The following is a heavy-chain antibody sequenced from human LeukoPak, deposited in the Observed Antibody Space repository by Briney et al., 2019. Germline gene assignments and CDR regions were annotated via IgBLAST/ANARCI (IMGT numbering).Heavy chain of an antibody. Sequence: PVKVSCKASGGTFSSYAISWVRQAPGQGLEWMGGIIPIFGTANYAQKFQGRVTITADESTSTAYMELSSLRSEDTAVYYCARTPRYSSSWYLDYWGQGTLVTVSS. CDR3: ARTPRYSSSWYLDY. D-gene: IGHD6-13*01. V-gene: IGHV1-69*13. J-gene: IGHJ4*02. CDR2: IIPIFGTA. CDR1: GGTFSSYA.